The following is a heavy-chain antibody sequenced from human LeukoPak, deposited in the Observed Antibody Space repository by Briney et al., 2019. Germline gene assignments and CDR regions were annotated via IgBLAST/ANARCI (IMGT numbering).Heavy chain of an antibody. V-gene: IGHV3-30*18. Sequence: GRSLRLSCAASGFTFSSYGMHWVRQAPGKGLEWVAAISYDGSNKYYADSVKGRFTISRDNSKNTLYLQMNSLRAEDTAVYYCAKASDPEYFDYWGQGTLVTVSS. CDR3: AKASDPEYFDY. CDR2: ISYDGSNK. CDR1: GFTFSSYG. J-gene: IGHJ4*02.